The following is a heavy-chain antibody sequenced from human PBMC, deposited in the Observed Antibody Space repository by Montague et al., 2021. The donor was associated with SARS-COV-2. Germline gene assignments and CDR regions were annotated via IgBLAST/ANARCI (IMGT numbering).Heavy chain of an antibody. D-gene: IGHD6-13*01. J-gene: IGHJ2*01. Sequence: SETLSLTCTVSGGSISSGTYYWGWVRQPPGKGLEWIGTINYSGRTYYNPSLKSRVTISVDMSKNQFSLKVTSVTAADTAVYYCARRALWQLSWFFDLWGRGTLVTVSS. CDR3: ARRALWQLSWFFDL. CDR2: INYSGRT. CDR1: GGSISSGTYY. V-gene: IGHV4-39*01.